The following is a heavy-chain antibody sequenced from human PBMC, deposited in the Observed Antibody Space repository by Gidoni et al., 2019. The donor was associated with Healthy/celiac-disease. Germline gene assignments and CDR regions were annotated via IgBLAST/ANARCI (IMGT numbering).Heavy chain of an antibody. Sequence: EVQLVQSGAGVKKHGESLKLSCTGSGYSFTTYWIGWVRQMPGKGLEWMGIIYPGDSDTRYSPSFQGQVTISADKSISTAYLQWSSLKASDTAMYYCARRYYGGNPPGYYFDYWGQGTLVTVSS. V-gene: IGHV5-51*01. CDR1: GYSFTTYW. D-gene: IGHD4-17*01. J-gene: IGHJ4*02. CDR2: IYPGDSDT. CDR3: ARRYYGGNPPGYYFDY.